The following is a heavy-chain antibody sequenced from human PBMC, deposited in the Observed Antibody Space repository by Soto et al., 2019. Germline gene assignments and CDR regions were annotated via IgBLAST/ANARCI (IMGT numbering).Heavy chain of an antibody. CDR2: ISGYNGDT. J-gene: IGHJ6*02. V-gene: IGHV1-18*01. Sequence: QGHLVQSGAEVKKPGASVKVSCKASGYTFTRYGISWVRQAPGQGLEWMGWISGYNGDTNYAQNLQDRVTMTIDTSTNTADMELRSLTSDDTAGYYCAKKGQPPYYYYGLDVWGQGTTVTVSS. CDR3: AKKGQPPYYYYGLDV. CDR1: GYTFTRYG.